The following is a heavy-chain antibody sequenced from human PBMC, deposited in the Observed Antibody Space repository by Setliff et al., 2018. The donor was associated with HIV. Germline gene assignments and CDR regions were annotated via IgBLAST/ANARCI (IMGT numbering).Heavy chain of an antibody. D-gene: IGHD6-13*01. Sequence: GASVKVSCKASRSTFNSHTINWVRQAPGQGLEWMGGIIPIFGTANYAQKFQGRVTITADASTSTAYMELSSLSSEDTAVYYCARDQPTVYYTSWYDSGEYNWFDPWGQGTLVTVSS. CDR1: RSTFNSHT. J-gene: IGHJ5*02. CDR3: ARDQPTVYYTSWYDSGEYNWFDP. CDR2: IIPIFGTA. V-gene: IGHV1-69*13.